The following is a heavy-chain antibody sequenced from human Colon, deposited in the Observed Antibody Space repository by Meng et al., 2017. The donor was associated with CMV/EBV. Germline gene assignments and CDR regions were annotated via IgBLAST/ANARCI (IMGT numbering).Heavy chain of an antibody. J-gene: IGHJ4*02. CDR2: IRFDGQNK. CDR1: GFTFSSYG. Sequence: GESLKISCAASGFTFSSYGIHWVRQAPGKGLEWVAFIRFDGQNKDYADSVKGRFTVSRDNSKNTLYLQMNSLRTEDTAVYYCAKEFGSGSSFDHWGQGTLVTVSS. CDR3: AKEFGSGSSFDH. V-gene: IGHV3-30*02. D-gene: IGHD3-10*01.